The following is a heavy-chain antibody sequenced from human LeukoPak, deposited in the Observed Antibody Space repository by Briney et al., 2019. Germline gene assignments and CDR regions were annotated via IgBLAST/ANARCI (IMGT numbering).Heavy chain of an antibody. J-gene: IGHJ4*02. CDR1: GYTFTSYV. CDR2: INPSGGST. V-gene: IGHV1-46*01. D-gene: IGHD5-24*01. CDR3: ARLTRSGWLQSIKGRPFFDY. Sequence: SVKVSCKASGYTFTSYVMHGVRQAPGQGLEWMGIINPSGGSTSYAQKFQGRVTMTGDASTSTVYMELSSLRSEDTAVYYCARLTRSGWLQSIKGRPFFDYWGQGTLVTVSS.